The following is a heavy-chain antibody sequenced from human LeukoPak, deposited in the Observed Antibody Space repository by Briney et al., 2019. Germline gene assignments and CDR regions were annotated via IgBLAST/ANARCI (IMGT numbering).Heavy chain of an antibody. Sequence: GGSLRLSCAVSGFSVTNNYMSWVRQAPGKGLEWVAGISYDEMYQYYADSVKGRFTISRDNSKNTLFLQMNSLRAEDTAIYYCAKDRDYYGSGSDYWGQGTLVTVSS. CDR2: ISYDEMYQ. D-gene: IGHD3-10*01. J-gene: IGHJ4*02. CDR3: AKDRDYYGSGSDY. V-gene: IGHV3-30*18. CDR1: GFSVTNNY.